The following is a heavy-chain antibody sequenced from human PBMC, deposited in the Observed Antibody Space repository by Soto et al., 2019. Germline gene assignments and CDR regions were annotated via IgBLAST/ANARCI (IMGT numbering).Heavy chain of an antibody. Sequence: EVELVESGGGLVQPGGSLRLSCAASGFTFSSYWMHWVRQAPGKGLVWVSRINSDGSSTSYADSVKGRFTISRDNAKNTLYLQMNSLRAEDTAVYYCAVAVAGPTAIGYWGQGTLVTVSS. CDR3: AVAVAGPTAIGY. V-gene: IGHV3-74*01. J-gene: IGHJ4*02. D-gene: IGHD6-19*01. CDR2: INSDGSST. CDR1: GFTFSSYW.